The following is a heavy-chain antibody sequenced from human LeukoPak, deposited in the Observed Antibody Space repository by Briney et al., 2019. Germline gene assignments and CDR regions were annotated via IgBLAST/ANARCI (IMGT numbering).Heavy chain of an antibody. CDR1: GYTFTGYY. V-gene: IGHV1-2*02. Sequence: ASVKVSCKGSGYTFTGYYMHWVRQAPGQGLERMGWMNANSGGTNYAQKFQGRVTINRETANSKDSMELSTLRSDDTAVYYCASIAAAGEAFDIWGQGTMVTVSS. D-gene: IGHD6-13*01. J-gene: IGHJ3*02. CDR2: MNANSGGT. CDR3: ASIAAAGEAFDI.